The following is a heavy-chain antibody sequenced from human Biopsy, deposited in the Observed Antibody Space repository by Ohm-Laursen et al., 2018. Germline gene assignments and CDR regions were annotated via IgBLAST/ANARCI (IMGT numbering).Heavy chain of an antibody. CDR3: TRDSTYYAGTTYYDALDV. Sequence: GSLRLSCTASGFNFSTYGMSWVRQVAGKGLEWVSGTSISGTFTHYADSVRGRFTMSRDNTKNSLYLQMNSLRAEDTAVYYCTRDSTYYAGTTYYDALDVWGQGTTVTVSS. CDR1: GFNFSTYG. D-gene: IGHD2/OR15-2a*01. CDR2: TSISGTFT. V-gene: IGHV3-21*01. J-gene: IGHJ3*01.